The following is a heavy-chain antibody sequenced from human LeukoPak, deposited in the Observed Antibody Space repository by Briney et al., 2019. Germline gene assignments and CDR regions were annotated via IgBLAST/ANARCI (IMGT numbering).Heavy chain of an antibody. J-gene: IGHJ5*02. V-gene: IGHV3-48*04. CDR3: AREGQYYYDSSGTQNWFDP. Sequence: GGSLRLSCAASGLTISSYSMNWVRQAPGKGLQWVSYISSSSSTIYYADSVKGRFTISRDNAKNSLYLQMNSLRAEDTAVYYCAREGQYYYDSSGTQNWFDPWGQGTLVTVSS. CDR1: GLTISSYS. CDR2: ISSSSSTI. D-gene: IGHD3-22*01.